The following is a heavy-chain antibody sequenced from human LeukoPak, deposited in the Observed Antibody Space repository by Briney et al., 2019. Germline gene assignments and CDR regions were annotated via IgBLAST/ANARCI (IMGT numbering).Heavy chain of an antibody. CDR2: IYSGGST. D-gene: IGHD2-21*01. CDR3: ARADCGLFAPYGMDV. Sequence: GGSLRLSCAASGFTVSSNYMSWVRQAPGKGLEWVSVIYSGGSTYYADSVKGRFTISRRNSKNTLYLQMNSLRAEDTAVYYCARADCGLFAPYGMDVWGQGTTVTVSS. J-gene: IGHJ6*02. V-gene: IGHV3-53*04. CDR1: GFTVSSNY.